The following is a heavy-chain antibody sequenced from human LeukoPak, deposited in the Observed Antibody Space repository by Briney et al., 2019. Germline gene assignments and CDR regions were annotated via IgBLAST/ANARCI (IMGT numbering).Heavy chain of an antibody. Sequence: GGSLRLSCAASRFTFSNYGMHWVRQPPGKGLEWVANIKQDGSEKYYVDSVKGRFTISRDNAKNSLYLQMNSLRAEDTAVYYCARDLLSFDIWGQGTMVTVSS. V-gene: IGHV3-7*01. CDR2: IKQDGSEK. D-gene: IGHD3-9*01. J-gene: IGHJ3*02. CDR3: ARDLLSFDI. CDR1: RFTFSNYG.